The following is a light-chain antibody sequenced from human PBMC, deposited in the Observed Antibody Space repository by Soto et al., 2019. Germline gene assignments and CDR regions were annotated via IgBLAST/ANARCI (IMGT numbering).Light chain of an antibody. V-gene: IGKV3-15*01. Sequence: IVMTQSPATLSVSPGERATLSCRASQSASINLAWYQQKPGKAPRLLIYGASTRATGIPARFSGSGSGTEFTLTISSLQSEDFAVYYCQQYNNWPPLTFGGGTKVEIK. CDR1: QSASIN. J-gene: IGKJ4*01. CDR3: QQYNNWPPLT. CDR2: GAS.